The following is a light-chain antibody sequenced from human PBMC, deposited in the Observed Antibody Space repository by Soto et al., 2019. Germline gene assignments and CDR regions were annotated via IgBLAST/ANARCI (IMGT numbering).Light chain of an antibody. CDR2: GAS. CDR1: QTVNNN. V-gene: IGKV3-15*01. Sequence: EIVLTQSPATLSLSPGERATLSCRASQTVNNNLAWYQQKPGQAPRLLIYGASTRATGIPARFSGSGSGTEFTLTISSLQSEDFAVYYCQQYNNWPQTFGQGTKVDIK. CDR3: QQYNNWPQT. J-gene: IGKJ1*01.